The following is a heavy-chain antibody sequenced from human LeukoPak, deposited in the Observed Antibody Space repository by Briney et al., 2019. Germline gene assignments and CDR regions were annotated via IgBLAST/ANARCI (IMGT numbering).Heavy chain of an antibody. D-gene: IGHD2-2*01. J-gene: IGHJ4*02. V-gene: IGHV3-21*01. Sequence: GGSLRLSCAASGFTFSSYTMTWVRRAPGKGLGWVSSIGSSNNYIHYADSMKGRVTISRDNAKNSLYLQMDSLRVEDTAVYYCARDERDCSSTSCYWVYWGQGTLVIVSS. CDR3: ARDERDCSSTSCYWVY. CDR1: GFTFSSYT. CDR2: IGSSNNYI.